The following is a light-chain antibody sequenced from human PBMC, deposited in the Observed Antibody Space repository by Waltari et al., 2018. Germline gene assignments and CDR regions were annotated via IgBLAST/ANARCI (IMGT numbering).Light chain of an antibody. Sequence: DIQMTQSPSSLSASVGDRVTITCRASQGIRNDLTWYQQKPGKAPKLLIYDASSLHSGVPSRFSGSGSGTDFTLTIRSLQPEDFATYYCQQVNSFPRTFGQGTKVEVK. CDR1: QGIRND. CDR3: QQVNSFPRT. CDR2: DAS. J-gene: IGKJ1*01. V-gene: IGKV1-17*01.